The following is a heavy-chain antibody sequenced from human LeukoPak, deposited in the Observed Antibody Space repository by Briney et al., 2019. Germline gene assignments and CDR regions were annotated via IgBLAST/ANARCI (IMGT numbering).Heavy chain of an antibody. CDR1: GYTFTSYD. Sequence: ASVKVSCKASGYTFTSYDINWVRQATGRGLEWMGWMNPNSGNTGYAQKFQGRVTITRNTSISTAYMELSSLRSEDTAVYYCARERVPAAIPYNWFDPWGQGTLVTVSS. D-gene: IGHD2-2*02. CDR3: ARERVPAAIPYNWFDP. J-gene: IGHJ5*02. CDR2: MNPNSGNT. V-gene: IGHV1-8*03.